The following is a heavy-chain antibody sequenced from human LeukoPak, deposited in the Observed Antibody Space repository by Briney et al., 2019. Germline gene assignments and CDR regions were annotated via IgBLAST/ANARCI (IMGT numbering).Heavy chain of an antibody. V-gene: IGHV3-30*18. CDR1: GFTFSYYG. Sequence: GRSLRLSCAASGFTFSYYGMHWVRPAPGKGREWVAVISYDGSSKYYADSVKGRFTISRDNSKNTLYLQMNSLRAEDTAVYYCAKDGLAAAGWFDYWGQGTLVTVSS. CDR2: ISYDGSSK. D-gene: IGHD6-13*01. CDR3: AKDGLAAAGWFDY. J-gene: IGHJ4*02.